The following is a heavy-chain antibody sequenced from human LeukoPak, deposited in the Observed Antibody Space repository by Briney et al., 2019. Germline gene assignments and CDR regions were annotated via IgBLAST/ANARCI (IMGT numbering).Heavy chain of an antibody. Sequence: SVNVSCKASGYTFTGYYMHWVRQARGPGLEWMGWIKPNSGGTNYAKKFQGRGTMNRATSIITAYMELSRLRADDTAVYYCARGSNYVNYWGQGTLVTVSS. CDR3: ARGSNYVNY. CDR1: GYTFTGYY. CDR2: IKPNSGGT. V-gene: IGHV1-2*02. D-gene: IGHD4-11*01. J-gene: IGHJ4*02.